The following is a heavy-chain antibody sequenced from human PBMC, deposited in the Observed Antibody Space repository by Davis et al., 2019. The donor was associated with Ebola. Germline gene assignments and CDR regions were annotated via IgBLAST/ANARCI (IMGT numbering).Heavy chain of an antibody. CDR2: INPITGGP. CDR1: GYRFTSYY. J-gene: IGHJ3*02. Sequence: ASVKVSCMASGYRFTSYYMHWVRQAPGQGLEWMGLINPITGGPSYAQNCQVRVNMTRETSTSTVYMELSSLRSEDTAVYYCAREGGRYYDSSGYVFDIWGQGTMVKVSS. V-gene: IGHV1-46*01. CDR3: AREGGRYYDSSGYVFDI. D-gene: IGHD3-22*01.